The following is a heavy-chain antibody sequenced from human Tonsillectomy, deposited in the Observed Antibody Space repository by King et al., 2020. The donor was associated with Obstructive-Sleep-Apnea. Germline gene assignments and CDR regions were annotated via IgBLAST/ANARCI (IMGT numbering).Heavy chain of an antibody. V-gene: IGHV5-51*01. Sequence: VQLVESGAEVKKPGESLKISCESSGYMFTTYWIGWVRQMPGKGLEWMGISYPGDSDTRYSPSFQGRVSISADKSTSTAYLQWSSLKASDTAMYYCARRWNADRPDNYCYYGVDVWGQGTPVTVSS. D-gene: IGHD1-1*01. J-gene: IGHJ6*02. CDR2: SYPGDSDT. CDR1: GYMFTTYW. CDR3: ARRWNADRPDNYCYYGVDV.